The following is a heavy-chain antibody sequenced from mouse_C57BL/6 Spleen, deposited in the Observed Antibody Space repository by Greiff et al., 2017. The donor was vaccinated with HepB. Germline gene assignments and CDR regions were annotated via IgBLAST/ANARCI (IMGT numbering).Heavy chain of an antibody. J-gene: IGHJ4*01. CDR3: AFSRQLRLRRYAMDY. CDR2: INPNYGTT. Sequence: VQLKQSGPELVKPGASVKISCKASSYSFTDYNMNWVKQSNGKSLEWIGVINPNYGTTSYNQKFKGKATLTVDQSSSTAYMQLNSLTSEDSAVYYCAFSRQLRLRRYAMDYWGQGTSVTVSS. V-gene: IGHV1-39*01. D-gene: IGHD3-2*02. CDR1: SYSFTDYN.